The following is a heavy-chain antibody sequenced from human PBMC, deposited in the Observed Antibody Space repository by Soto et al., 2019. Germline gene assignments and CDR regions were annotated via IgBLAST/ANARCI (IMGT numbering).Heavy chain of an antibody. D-gene: IGHD2-2*01. CDR2: IYHSGST. CDR3: ASARVSGYCSSTSCPTSYYYYGMDV. Sequence: QLQLQESGSGLVKPSQTLSLTCAVSGGSISSGGYSWSWIRQPPGKGLEWIGYIYHSGSTYYNPSLKSRVTITVDRSKNQFSLKLSSVTAADTAVYYCASARVSGYCSSTSCPTSYYYYGMDVWGQGTTVTVSS. V-gene: IGHV4-30-2*01. CDR1: GGSISSGGYS. J-gene: IGHJ6*02.